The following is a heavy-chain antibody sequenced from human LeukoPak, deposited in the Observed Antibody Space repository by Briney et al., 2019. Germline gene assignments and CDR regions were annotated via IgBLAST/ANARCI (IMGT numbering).Heavy chain of an antibody. CDR3: ARGGRWLQFAH. Sequence: SETLPLTCAVYGGSFSGYYWSWNRQPPGKGLEWIGEINHSGSTNYNPSLKSRVTISVDTSKNQFSLKLSSVTAADTAVYYCARGGRWLQFAHWGQGTLVTVSS. D-gene: IGHD5-24*01. J-gene: IGHJ5*02. V-gene: IGHV4-34*01. CDR1: GGSFSGYY. CDR2: INHSGST.